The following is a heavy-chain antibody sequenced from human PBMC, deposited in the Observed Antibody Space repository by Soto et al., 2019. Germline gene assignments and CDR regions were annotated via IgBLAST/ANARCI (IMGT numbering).Heavy chain of an antibody. CDR3: ARDQLLWFGEGNYYYYGMDV. D-gene: IGHD3-10*01. Sequence: GGSLRLSCAASGFTFSSYSMNWVRQAPGKGLEWVSSISSSSSYIYYADSVKGRFTISRDNAKNSLYLQMNSLRAEDTAVYYCARDQLLWFGEGNYYYYGMDVWGQGTTVTVSS. CDR1: GFTFSSYS. CDR2: ISSSSSYI. V-gene: IGHV3-21*01. J-gene: IGHJ6*02.